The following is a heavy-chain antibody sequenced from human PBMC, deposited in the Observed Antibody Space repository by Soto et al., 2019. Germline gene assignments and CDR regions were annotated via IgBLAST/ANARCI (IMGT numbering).Heavy chain of an antibody. CDR2: MNPNSGNT. J-gene: IGHJ5*01. V-gene: IGHV1-8*01. Sequence: ASVKVSCKASGYTFTSYDINWVRQATGQGLEWMGWMNPNSGNTGYAQKFQGRVTMTRNTSISTAYMELSSLRSEDTAGYYCARARGGFWSGFFFCQARVDNWFYS. CDR3: ARARGGFWSGFFFCQARVDNWFYS. D-gene: IGHD3-3*01. CDR1: GYTFTSYD.